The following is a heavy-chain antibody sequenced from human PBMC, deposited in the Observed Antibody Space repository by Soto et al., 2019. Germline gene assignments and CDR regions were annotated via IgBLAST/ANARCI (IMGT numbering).Heavy chain of an antibody. D-gene: IGHD1-20*01. CDR3: AKVGITGTKYFEY. Sequence: EVQLLESVGGLVQPGGSLRLSCAASGFTFSHYGMSWVRQAPGKGLEWVSSITSSGGSTYYADSVKGRFTISRDNSKNTLYLQMNSLRAEDTAVYYCAKVGITGTKYFEYWGQGTLVTVSS. CDR1: GFTFSHYG. CDR2: ITSSGGST. V-gene: IGHV3-23*01. J-gene: IGHJ4*02.